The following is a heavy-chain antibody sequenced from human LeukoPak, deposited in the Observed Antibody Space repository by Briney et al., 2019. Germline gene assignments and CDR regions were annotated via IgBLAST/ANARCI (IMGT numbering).Heavy chain of an antibody. Sequence: GESLKISCKASGYSCNTYWIGWVRQMPGKGLEWIGLIYPGDSDTRYSPSFQGQVTISADKSISTAYLQWSSLKASDTAMYYCARHYSSSSGDGFDIWGQGTMVTVSS. V-gene: IGHV5-51*01. CDR1: GYSCNTYW. J-gene: IGHJ3*02. CDR2: IYPGDSDT. D-gene: IGHD6-6*01. CDR3: ARHYSSSSGDGFDI.